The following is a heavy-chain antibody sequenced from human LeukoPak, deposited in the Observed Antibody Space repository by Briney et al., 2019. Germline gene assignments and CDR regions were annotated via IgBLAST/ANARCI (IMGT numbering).Heavy chain of an antibody. Sequence: SETLSLTCTVSGGSISSGDYFWSWIRQPPGKGLEWIGYIYYSGSTYYNPSLKSRVTISVDTSKNQFSLMLSSVTAADTAVYYCARVALRFLEWLRYYFDYWGQGTLVTVSS. CDR2: IYYSGST. CDR1: GGSISSGDYF. CDR3: ARVALRFLEWLRYYFDY. V-gene: IGHV4-30-4*01. D-gene: IGHD3-3*01. J-gene: IGHJ4*02.